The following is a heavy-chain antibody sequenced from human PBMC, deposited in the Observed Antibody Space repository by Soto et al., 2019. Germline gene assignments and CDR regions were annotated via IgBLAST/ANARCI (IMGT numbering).Heavy chain of an antibody. Sequence: SGPTLVNPTQTLTLTCTFSGFSLSTSGVGVGWIRQPPGKALEWLALIYWDDDKRYSPSLKSRLTITKDTSKNQVVLTMTNMDPVDTATFYCAHSSWNSRGRQTGFDPGGKEPLVTVPS. V-gene: IGHV2-5*02. D-gene: IGHD1-7*01. CDR1: GFSLSTSGVG. J-gene: IGHJ5*02. CDR3: AHSSWNSRGRQTGFDP. CDR2: IYWDDDK.